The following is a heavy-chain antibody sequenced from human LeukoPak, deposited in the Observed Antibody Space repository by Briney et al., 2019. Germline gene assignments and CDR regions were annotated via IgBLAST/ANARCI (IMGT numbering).Heavy chain of an antibody. CDR3: RAPKGY. J-gene: IGHJ4*02. Sequence: GGSLRLSCAASGFTFSNARMSWVRQAPGKGLEWVGRIKSRSDGGTTDYAAPVKGRFTISRDDSQNTLFLQMNDLKTEDTAVYYCRAPKGYWGQGTLVTVSS. CDR2: IKSRSDGGTT. V-gene: IGHV3-15*01. CDR1: GFTFSNAR.